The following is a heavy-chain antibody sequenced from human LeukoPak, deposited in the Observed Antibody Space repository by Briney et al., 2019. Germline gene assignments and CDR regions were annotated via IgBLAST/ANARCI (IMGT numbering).Heavy chain of an antibody. Sequence: LRLSCAASGFTFSSYAMHWVRQAPGKGLEWVAVISYDGSNKYYADSVKGRFTISRDNSKNTLYLQMNSLRAEDTAVYYCARNYEYYYYGMDVWGQGTTVTVSS. V-gene: IGHV3-30-3*01. CDR1: GFTFSSYA. J-gene: IGHJ6*02. CDR2: ISYDGSNK. D-gene: IGHD1-7*01. CDR3: ARNYEYYYYGMDV.